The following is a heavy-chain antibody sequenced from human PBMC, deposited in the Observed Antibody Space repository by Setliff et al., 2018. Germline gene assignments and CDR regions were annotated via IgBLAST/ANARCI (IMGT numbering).Heavy chain of an antibody. CDR1: GYTFTSYG. D-gene: IGHD6-13*01. V-gene: IGHV1-18*01. J-gene: IGHJ4*02. Sequence: ASVKVSCKASGYTFTSYGISWVRQAPGQGLEWMGWISAYNGNTNYAQKLQGRVTMTTDTSSSTAYMELRSLRSDDTAVYYCARGAYSSSWYVGGVYGYWGQGTLVTVSS. CDR3: ARGAYSSSWYVGGVYGY. CDR2: ISAYNGNT.